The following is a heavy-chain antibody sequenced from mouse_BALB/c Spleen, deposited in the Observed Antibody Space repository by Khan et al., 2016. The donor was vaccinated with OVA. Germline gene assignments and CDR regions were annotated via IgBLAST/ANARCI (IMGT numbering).Heavy chain of an antibody. CDR2: ISYSGST. D-gene: IGHD2-4*01. CDR1: GYSITSDYA. J-gene: IGHJ4*01. Sequence: VQLKESGPGLVKPSQSLSLTCTVTGYSITSDYAWNWIRQFPGNKLEWMGYISYSGSTRYNPSLKSRISITRDTSKNQFFLQLNSVTTEDTATXYCARYDDYDGYAMDYWGQGTSVTVSS. CDR3: ARYDDYDGYAMDY. V-gene: IGHV3-2*02.